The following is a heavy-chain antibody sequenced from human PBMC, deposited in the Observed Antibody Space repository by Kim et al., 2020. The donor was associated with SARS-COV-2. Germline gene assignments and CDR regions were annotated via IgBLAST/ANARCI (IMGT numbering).Heavy chain of an antibody. CDR1: GFTFTSYS. Sequence: GGSLRLSCEVSGFTFTSYSVSWVRQAAGKGLEWSSYITTSASKTTYYAESVKGRFTISRDNAKNSVYLQMSSLTDEDTGRYFCARRAYTSGFFDYWGQGVLVTVSS. V-gene: IGHV3-48*02. D-gene: IGHD5-18*01. J-gene: IGHJ4*02. CDR3: ARRAYTSGFFDY. CDR2: ITTSASKTT.